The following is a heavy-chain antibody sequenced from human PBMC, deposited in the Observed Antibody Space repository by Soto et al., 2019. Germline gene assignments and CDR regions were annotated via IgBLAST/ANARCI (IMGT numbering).Heavy chain of an antibody. Sequence: QVQLVQSGAELKKRGASVKVSCKASGYTFSNYDMNWVRQATGQGPEWIGWVNPNNGDTAYAQKLQGRVTLTTDISTTTAYMELTSLRSEDTAIYYCAKVSRKGSAIDFDYWGQGTLITVSS. CDR3: AKVSRKGSAIDFDY. J-gene: IGHJ4*02. CDR2: VNPNNGDT. D-gene: IGHD3-10*01. CDR1: GYTFSNYD. V-gene: IGHV1-8*01.